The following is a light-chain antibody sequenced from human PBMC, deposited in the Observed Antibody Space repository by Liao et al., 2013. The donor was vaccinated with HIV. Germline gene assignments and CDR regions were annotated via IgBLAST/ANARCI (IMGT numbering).Light chain of an antibody. CDR2: KDS. J-gene: IGLJ3*02. V-gene: IGLV3-1*01. CDR1: KLGDKY. Sequence: SYDLTQPPSVSVSPGQTASITCSGDKLGDKYTCWYQQKPGQSPVLVIYKDSKRPSGIPERFSGSLSGNTATLTISGTQTLDEADYYCQAWDSSTAWVFGGGTKLTVV. CDR3: QAWDSSTAWV.